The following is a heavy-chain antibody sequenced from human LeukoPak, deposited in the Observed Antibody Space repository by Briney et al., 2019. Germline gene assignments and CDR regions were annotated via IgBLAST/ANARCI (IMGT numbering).Heavy chain of an antibody. CDR1: GGSFSGYY. CDR3: ARQIAYDSSGYYYKEAFDI. V-gene: IGHV4-34*01. Sequence: SETLSLTCAVYGGSFSGYYWSWIRQPPGKGLEWIGEINHSGSTNYNPSFKSRVTIAVDTSKNQFSLKLSSVTAADTAVYYCARQIAYDSSGYYYKEAFDIWGQGTMVTVSS. D-gene: IGHD3-22*01. CDR2: INHSGST. J-gene: IGHJ3*02.